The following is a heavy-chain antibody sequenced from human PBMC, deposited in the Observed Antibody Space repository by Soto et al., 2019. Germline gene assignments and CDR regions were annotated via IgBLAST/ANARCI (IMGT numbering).Heavy chain of an antibody. Sequence: SETLSLTCAVYGGSFSGYYWSWIRQPPGKGLEWIGEINHSGSTNYNPSLKSRVTISVDTSKNQFSLKLSSVTAADTAVYYCARPPRTYYDFWSGYRDDYYYYMDVWGKGTTVNVSS. J-gene: IGHJ6*03. CDR1: GGSFSGYY. D-gene: IGHD3-3*01. V-gene: IGHV4-34*01. CDR2: INHSGST. CDR3: ARPPRTYYDFWSGYRDDYYYYMDV.